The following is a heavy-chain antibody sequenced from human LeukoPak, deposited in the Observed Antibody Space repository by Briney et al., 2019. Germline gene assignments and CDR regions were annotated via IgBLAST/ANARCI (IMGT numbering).Heavy chain of an antibody. V-gene: IGHV3-23*01. D-gene: IGHD1-1*01. CDR1: GFSFGTYV. Sequence: PGGSLRLSCGGSGFSFGTYVINWVRQAPGKGVEWVSGISGSGGSRYFADSVKGRFVISRDNSKNTVYLQMNSLRAEDTALYYCAKSHNWNDVYYYYGMDVWGQGTTVTVSS. CDR3: AKSHNWNDVYYYYGMDV. J-gene: IGHJ6*02. CDR2: ISGSGGSR.